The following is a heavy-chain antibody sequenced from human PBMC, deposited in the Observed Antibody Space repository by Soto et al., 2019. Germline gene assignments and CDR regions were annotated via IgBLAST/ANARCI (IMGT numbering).Heavy chain of an antibody. Sequence: SETLSLTCTVSGDSISGYYWSWIRQPPGKGLEWIGYISYTGTTNYNPSLKSRVTISVDTSKHQFSLKLGSVTAADTAVYYCAKQGYAAYDRFDYWGKGTLVTVSS. CDR1: GDSISGYY. CDR2: ISYTGTT. CDR3: AKQGYAAYDRFDY. J-gene: IGHJ4*02. D-gene: IGHD5-12*01. V-gene: IGHV4-59*08.